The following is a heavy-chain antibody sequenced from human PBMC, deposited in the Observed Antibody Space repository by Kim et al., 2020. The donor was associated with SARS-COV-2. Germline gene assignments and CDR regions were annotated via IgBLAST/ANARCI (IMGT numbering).Heavy chain of an antibody. D-gene: IGHD2-15*01. CDR2: INPYSGGA. Sequence: ASVKVSCKASGYSFTGFYIHWARQAPGQGLEWMGRINPYSGGANYARKFQGRVTVTSDTSLSTAYMDLSGLTSDDTAVYFCTRDDTLEYSVYWGQGTLVAVSS. J-gene: IGHJ4*02. CDR3: TRDDTLEYSVY. CDR1: GYSFTGFY. V-gene: IGHV1-2*06.